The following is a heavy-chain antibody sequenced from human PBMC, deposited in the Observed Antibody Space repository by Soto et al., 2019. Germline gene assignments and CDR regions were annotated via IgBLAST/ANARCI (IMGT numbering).Heavy chain of an antibody. V-gene: IGHV1-69*01. J-gene: IGHJ6*02. Sequence: SVKVSCKASGGSFISYAIIWVRQAPGQGLEWMGGIIPIFGTANYAQKFQGRVTITADESTSTAYMELSSLRSEDTAVYYCARSNSISGSRGGDYEVLWYYYYGMDVCGQRTTVTVSS. CDR1: GGSFISYA. CDR3: ARSNSISGSRGGDYEVLWYYYYGMDV. D-gene: IGHD4-17*01. CDR2: IIPIFGTA.